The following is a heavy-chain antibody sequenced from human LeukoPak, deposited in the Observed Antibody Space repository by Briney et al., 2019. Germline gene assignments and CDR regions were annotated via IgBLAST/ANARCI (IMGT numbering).Heavy chain of an antibody. CDR2: INTDGSTT. D-gene: IGHD3-16*01. CDR1: GFTFSSYC. CDR3: TRGGGGRLCHS. J-gene: IGHJ5*01. V-gene: IGHV3-74*01. Sequence: GGSLRLSCAASGFTFSSYCMYWVRQAPGKGLVWVSRINTDGSTTSYPASVKGRFAISRDNAENTLSLQMNSLRAEDTAVYYCTRGGGGRLCHSGGQGTLLTVS.